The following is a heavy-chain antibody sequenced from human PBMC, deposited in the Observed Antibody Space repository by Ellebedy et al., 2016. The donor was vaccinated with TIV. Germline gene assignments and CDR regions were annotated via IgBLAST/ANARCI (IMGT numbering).Heavy chain of an antibody. CDR3: AAQLWFPYFDY. D-gene: IGHD5-18*01. CDR2: IYYSGST. Sequence: SETLSLXCTVSGGSISSGGYYWSWIRQHPGKGLEWIGYIYYSGSTYYNPSLKSRVTISVDTSKNQFSLKLSSVTAADTAVYYCAAQLWFPYFDYWGQGTLVTVSS. J-gene: IGHJ4*02. CDR1: GGSISSGGYY. V-gene: IGHV4-31*03.